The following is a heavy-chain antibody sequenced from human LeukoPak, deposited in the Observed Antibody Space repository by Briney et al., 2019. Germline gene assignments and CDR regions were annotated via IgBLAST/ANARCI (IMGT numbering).Heavy chain of an antibody. CDR3: ARVTLGDYV. J-gene: IGHJ4*02. D-gene: IGHD4-17*01. CDR1: GGSISSSYW. V-gene: IGHV4-4*02. Sequence: PSGTLSLTCAVSGGSISSSYWWSWVRQPPGMGLEWIGEIYHSGSTNYNPSLKGRVTISVDTSKNQFSLKLSSVTAADTAVYYCARVTLGDYVWGQGTLVTVSS. CDR2: IYHSGST.